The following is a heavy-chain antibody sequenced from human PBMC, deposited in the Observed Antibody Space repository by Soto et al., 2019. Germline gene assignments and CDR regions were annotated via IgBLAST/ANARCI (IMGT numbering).Heavy chain of an antibody. V-gene: IGHV3-20*04. D-gene: IGHD6-13*01. J-gene: IGHJ6*02. CDR1: GFTFDDYA. Sequence: EVQLVESGGGVVRPGASLRLACAASGFTFDDYAMTWVRQVPGKGLEWVAAINWNGGSTGYADSVKGRFTIYRDNAENSLNLQMNSQRADHTALYYCASGRAAALHYYYGMGVWGQGTTVTVSS. CDR2: INWNGGST. CDR3: ASGRAAALHYYYGMGV.